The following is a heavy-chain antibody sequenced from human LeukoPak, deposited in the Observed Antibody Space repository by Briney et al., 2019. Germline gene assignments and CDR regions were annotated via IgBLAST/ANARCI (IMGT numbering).Heavy chain of an antibody. CDR2: IIPIFGTA. Sequence: SVKVSCKASGGTFRSYAISWVRQAPGQGLEWMGGIIPIFGTANYAQKFQGRVTITADKSTSTAYMELSSLRSEDTAVYYCAREHIGSGYFFDFWGQGPLVTVSS. CDR3: AREHIGSGYFFDF. D-gene: IGHD1-26*01. J-gene: IGHJ4*02. CDR1: GGTFRSYA. V-gene: IGHV1-69*06.